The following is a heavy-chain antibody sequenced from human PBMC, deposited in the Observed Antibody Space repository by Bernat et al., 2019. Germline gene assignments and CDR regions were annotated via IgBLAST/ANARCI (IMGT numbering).Heavy chain of an antibody. CDR3: ARDSGSQVENGQEGFDY. D-gene: IGHD1-26*01. J-gene: IGHJ4*02. CDR2: IHYSGST. Sequence: QVQLQESGPGLVKPSETLSLTCTVSGGSISSYYWSWIRQPPGKGLEWIGYIHYSGSTNYNPSLKSRGTISVDTSKNQFPLKLSSVTAADTAVYYCARDSGSQVENGQEGFDYWGQGTLVTVSS. CDR1: GGSISSYY. V-gene: IGHV4-59*01.